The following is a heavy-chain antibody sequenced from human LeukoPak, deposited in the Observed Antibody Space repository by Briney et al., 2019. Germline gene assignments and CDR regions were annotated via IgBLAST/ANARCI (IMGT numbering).Heavy chain of an antibody. CDR1: GFTFSSYG. Sequence: GGSLRLSCAASGFTFSSYGMHWVRQAPGKGLEWVAFLRYDGSDKYYADSVKGRFTISTDNSKNTLYLQMNSLRAEDMAIYYCAKDRLFAGEGSGWANWGQGTLVTVSS. CDR2: LRYDGSDK. J-gene: IGHJ4*02. V-gene: IGHV3-30*02. CDR3: AKDRLFAGEGSGWAN. D-gene: IGHD6-19*01.